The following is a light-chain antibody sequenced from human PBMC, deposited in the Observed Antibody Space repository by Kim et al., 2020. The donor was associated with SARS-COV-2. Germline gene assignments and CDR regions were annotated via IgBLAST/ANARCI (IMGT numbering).Light chain of an antibody. J-gene: IGLJ3*02. Sequence: GQSITTSCTGTRRDISNYNFVSWSQQHPGKAPKLLIYDVSKRPSGVSDRFSGSKSGNTASLTISGLQAEDEADCYCSSHIGSSTWVFGGGTKLTVL. CDR2: DVS. V-gene: IGLV2-14*04. CDR1: RRDISNYNF. CDR3: SSHIGSSTWV.